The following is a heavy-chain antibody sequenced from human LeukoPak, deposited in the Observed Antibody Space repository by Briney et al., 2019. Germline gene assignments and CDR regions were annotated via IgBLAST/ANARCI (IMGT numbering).Heavy chain of an antibody. Sequence: GGSLRLSCLVSGFIFSSYAMHWVRQAPGKGLEWVAVISYDGSNKDYADFVKGRFTISRDNSKNTLYLQMNSLTPEDTAVYYCARPYQKILAENFQYWGQGTLVTVSS. CDR1: GFIFSSYA. CDR3: ARPYQKILAENFQY. V-gene: IGHV3-30-3*01. D-gene: IGHD2-2*01. J-gene: IGHJ1*01. CDR2: ISYDGSNK.